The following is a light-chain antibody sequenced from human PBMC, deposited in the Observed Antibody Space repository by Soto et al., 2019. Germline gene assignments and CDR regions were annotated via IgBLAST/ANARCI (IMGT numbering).Light chain of an antibody. CDR1: TSNIGSNT. J-gene: IGLJ2*01. CDR2: SNN. V-gene: IGLV1-44*01. Sequence: QSVLTQPPSASGTPGQRVTISCSGSTSNIGSNTVNWYQQLPETAPKLLIYSNNQRPSGVPDRFSGSKSGTSASLAISGLQSEDEADYYCAAWDDSLNDQVIFGGGTQLTVL. CDR3: AAWDDSLNDQVI.